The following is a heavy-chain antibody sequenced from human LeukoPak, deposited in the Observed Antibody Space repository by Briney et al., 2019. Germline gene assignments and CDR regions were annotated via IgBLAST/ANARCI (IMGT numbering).Heavy chain of an antibody. J-gene: IGHJ4*02. CDR2: IGGSGTNT. Sequence: GGSLRLSCAASGFTFSAYAMSWVRQAPGKGLEWVSAIGGSGTNTYYADSVKGRFNISRDNSKNTLYLQMDSLRAEDTAVYYCAKDPFRARISVPDYWGQGTLVTVSS. D-gene: IGHD6-19*01. CDR1: GFTFSAYA. V-gene: IGHV3-23*01. CDR3: AKDPFRARISVPDY.